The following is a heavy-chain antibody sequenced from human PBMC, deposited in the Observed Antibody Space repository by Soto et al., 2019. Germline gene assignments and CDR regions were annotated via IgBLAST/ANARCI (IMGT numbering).Heavy chain of an antibody. J-gene: IGHJ3*02. CDR1: GFTVSSNY. Sequence: EVQLVESGGGLVQPGGSLRLSCAASGFTVSSNYRSWVRQAPGKGLEWVSVIFTGGSTYYADSVKGRFTIARHSSKNTVYLQMNSLRAEDTAVYYCARDRYSSGWLDAFDIWGQGKMVTVSS. V-gene: IGHV3-53*04. CDR3: ARDRYSSGWLDAFDI. D-gene: IGHD6-19*01. CDR2: IFTGGST.